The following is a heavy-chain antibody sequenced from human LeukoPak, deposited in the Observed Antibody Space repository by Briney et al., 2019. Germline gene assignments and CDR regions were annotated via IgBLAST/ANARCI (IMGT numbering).Heavy chain of an antibody. V-gene: IGHV1-46*01. D-gene: IGHD6-13*01. CDR2: INPSGGST. J-gene: IGHJ4*02. Sequence: ASVKVSCKASGYTFTSYYMHWVRQAPGQGLEWMGIINPSGGSTSYAQKFQGRVTMTRDTSTSTVYMELSSLRSEDTAVYYCARGPGIFGYSSSWYSYWGQGTLVTVSS. CDR3: ARGPGIFGYSSSWYSY. CDR1: GYTFTSYY.